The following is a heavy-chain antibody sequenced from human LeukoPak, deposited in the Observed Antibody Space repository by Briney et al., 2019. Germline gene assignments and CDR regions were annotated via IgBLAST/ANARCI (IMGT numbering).Heavy chain of an antibody. CDR1: GFTFSSYA. CDR2: ISYDGSNK. Sequence: GRSLRLSCAASGFTFSSYAMHWVRQAPGKGLEWVAVISYDGSNKYYADSVKGRFTISRDNSKNTLYLQMNSLRAEDTAVYYCAKTMTTDLYYFDYWGQGTLVTVSS. V-gene: IGHV3-30*18. D-gene: IGHD4-11*01. CDR3: AKTMTTDLYYFDY. J-gene: IGHJ4*02.